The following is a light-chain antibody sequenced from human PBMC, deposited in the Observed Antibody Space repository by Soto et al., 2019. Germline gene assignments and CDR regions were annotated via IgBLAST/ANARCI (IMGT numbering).Light chain of an antibody. J-gene: IGLJ3*02. CDR3: QSHVV. V-gene: IGLV1-40*01. CDR2: GNS. Sequence: QSVLAQPPSVSGAPGQRVTISCTGSSSNIGSGYDVHWYQQFPGTAPKLLIYGNSNRPSGVPDRFSGSRSGTSASLAITGLHAEDEADYYCQSHVVFGGGTKVTVL. CDR1: SSNIGSGYD.